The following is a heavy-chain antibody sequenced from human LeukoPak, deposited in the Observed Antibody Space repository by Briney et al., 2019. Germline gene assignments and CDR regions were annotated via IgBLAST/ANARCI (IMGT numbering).Heavy chain of an antibody. V-gene: IGHV4-34*01. Sequence: SETLSLTCAVYGGSFSGYYWSWIRQPPGKGLEWIGEINHSGSTNYNPSLKSRVTISVDTSKNRFSLKLSSVTAADTAVYYCARGRTRMDVWGQGTTVTVSS. CDR3: ARGRTRMDV. CDR1: GGSFSGYY. D-gene: IGHD2-2*01. CDR2: INHSGST. J-gene: IGHJ6*02.